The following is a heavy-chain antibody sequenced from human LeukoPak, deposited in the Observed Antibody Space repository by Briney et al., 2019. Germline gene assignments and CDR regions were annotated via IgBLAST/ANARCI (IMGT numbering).Heavy chain of an antibody. CDR3: STTYYYASSEGY. CDR1: GFTFSTYC. CDR2: ICPDGTVT. J-gene: IGHJ4*02. V-gene: IGHV3-74*01. D-gene: IGHD3-22*01. Sequence: GGSLRLSCAASGFTFSTYCMHWVRQAPGKGPMWVSRICPDGTVTNSADSVKARFIISRANATNTVYLQMNSLRVEDTAVYYCSTTYYYASSEGYWGQGTLVTVSS.